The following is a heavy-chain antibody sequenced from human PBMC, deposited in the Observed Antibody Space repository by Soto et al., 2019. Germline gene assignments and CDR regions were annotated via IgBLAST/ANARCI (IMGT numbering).Heavy chain of an antibody. D-gene: IGHD6-13*01. CDR2: VSFDGSNK. CDR1: GFTFSTHA. J-gene: IGHJ5*02. CDR3: ARDQTGITTAGGGRIDR. V-gene: IGHV3-30-3*01. Sequence: QVQLVESGEGVVQPGRSLRLSCAASGFTFSTHAMHWVRQAPGKGLECVAIVSFDGSNKYYADSVKGRFTISRDSSKNTLYLQMSGLTPEDTAFYYCARDQTGITTAGGGRIDRWGQGTLVTVSS.